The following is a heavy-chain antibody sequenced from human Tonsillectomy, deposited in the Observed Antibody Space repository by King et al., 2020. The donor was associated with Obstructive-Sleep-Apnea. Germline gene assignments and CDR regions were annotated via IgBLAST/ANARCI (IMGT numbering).Heavy chain of an antibody. V-gene: IGHV4-38-2*02. CDR2: IFHTWST. CDR3: AREMTCSSSTCQYDY. CDR1: GFAISRGSY. D-gene: IGHD2-2*01. Sequence: VQLQESGPGLVKPSETLALTCSGSGFAISRGSYWDWIRQAPGKGLEWIGSIFHTWSTYYFPPLKSRVVISVDTSKNQFFLRLSSVTAADTAVYYCAREMTCSSSTCQYDYWGQGTLVTVSS. J-gene: IGHJ4*02.